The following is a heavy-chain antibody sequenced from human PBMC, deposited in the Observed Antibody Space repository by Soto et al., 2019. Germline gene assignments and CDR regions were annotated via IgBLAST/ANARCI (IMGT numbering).Heavy chain of an antibody. Sequence: QVQLVQSGAEAKKPGASVKVSCKASGYTFTRYAMHWVRQAPGQRLEWMGWINAGNGNTKYSQKFQGRVTLTRDTSASTAYMELSSLRSEDTAVYYCASSFTVPAAIVYWGQGTLVTVSS. CDR3: ASSFTVPAAIVY. CDR1: GYTFTRYA. J-gene: IGHJ4*02. D-gene: IGHD2-2*02. V-gene: IGHV1-3*01. CDR2: INAGNGNT.